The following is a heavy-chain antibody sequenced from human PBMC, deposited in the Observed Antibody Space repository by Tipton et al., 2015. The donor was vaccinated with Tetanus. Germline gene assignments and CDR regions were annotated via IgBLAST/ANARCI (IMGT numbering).Heavy chain of an antibody. V-gene: IGHV1-2*02. CDR1: GYTFTGYY. D-gene: IGHD2-8*01. J-gene: IGHJ4*02. Sequence: QLVQSGAEVKKPGASVKVSCKASGYTFTGYYIYWVRQAPGQGLEWMGWIDPNSGGTVYAQKFQGRVTMTSDTSISTAYMERRSLRSDDTAVYYCARAHCTDGVCNFDFWGQGALVTVAS. CDR2: IDPNSGGT. CDR3: ARAHCTDGVCNFDF.